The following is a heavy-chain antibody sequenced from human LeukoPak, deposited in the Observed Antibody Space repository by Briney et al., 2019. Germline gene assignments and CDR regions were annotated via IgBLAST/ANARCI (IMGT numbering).Heavy chain of an antibody. V-gene: IGHV4-34*01. J-gene: IGHJ4*02. CDR3: ARGVDDY. Sequence: PSETLSLTCAVYGGSFSGYYWSWIRQPPGKGLEWIGEINHSGSTNYNPSLKGRVTISVDTSKNQFSLKLSSVTAADTAVYYCARGVDDYWGQGTLVTVSS. CDR1: GGSFSGYY. CDR2: INHSGST.